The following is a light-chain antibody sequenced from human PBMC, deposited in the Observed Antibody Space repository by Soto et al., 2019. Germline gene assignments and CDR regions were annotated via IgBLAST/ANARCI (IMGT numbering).Light chain of an antibody. Sequence: QSVLTQPPSASGTPGQRVTISCSRSGSNVVGNAVNWYQHLPGTAPKLLIYSDNHRPSGVPDRFSGSQSGTSSSLAISGLQSEDEGDSYCAAWDGSQVVFGGGTTVTVL. J-gene: IGLJ2*01. V-gene: IGLV1-44*01. CDR3: AAWDGSQVV. CDR1: GSNVVGNA. CDR2: SDN.